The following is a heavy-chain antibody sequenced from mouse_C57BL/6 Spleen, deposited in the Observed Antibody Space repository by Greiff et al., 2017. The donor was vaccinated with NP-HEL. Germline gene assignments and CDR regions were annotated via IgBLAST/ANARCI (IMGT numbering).Heavy chain of an antibody. D-gene: IGHD1-1*01. Sequence: VQLQQSGAELVRPGASVKLSCTASGFNIKDYYMHWVKQRPEQGLEWIGRIDPEDGDTEYAPKFQGKATMTADTSSNTAYLQLRSLTSEDTAVYYCTRFSGGSSYVWYFDVWGTGTTVTVSS. CDR2: IDPEDGDT. J-gene: IGHJ1*03. CDR3: TRFSGGSSYVWYFDV. CDR1: GFNIKDYY. V-gene: IGHV14-1*01.